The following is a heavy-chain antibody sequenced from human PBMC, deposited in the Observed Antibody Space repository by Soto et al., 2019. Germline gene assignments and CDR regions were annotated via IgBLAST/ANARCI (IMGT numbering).Heavy chain of an antibody. J-gene: IGHJ2*01. CDR3: VKDKPYCTNGVCPIYWYFDL. CDR1: GFTFSSYA. D-gene: IGHD2-8*01. V-gene: IGHV3-64D*06. Sequence: QPGGSLRLSCSASGFTFSSYAMHWVRQAPGKGLEYVSAISSNGGSTYYADSVKGRFTISRDNSKNTLYLQMSSLRAEDTAVYYCVKDKPYCTNGVCPIYWYFDLWGRGTLVTVSS. CDR2: ISSNGGST.